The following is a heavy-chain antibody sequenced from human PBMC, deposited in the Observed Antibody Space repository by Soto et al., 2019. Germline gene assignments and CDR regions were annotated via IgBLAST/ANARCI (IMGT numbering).Heavy chain of an antibody. V-gene: IGHV4-34*01. D-gene: IGHD4-17*01. CDR3: VRVNYGGNSSVDY. J-gene: IGHJ4*02. CDR2: INHSGST. Sequence: SETLSLTCAVYRGSFSGYYWSWIRQPPGKGLEWIGGINHSGSTNYNPSLKSRVTISVDTSKNQFSLKLSSVTAADTAVYYCVRVNYGGNSSVDYCGQGTLVTVSS. CDR1: RGSFSGYY.